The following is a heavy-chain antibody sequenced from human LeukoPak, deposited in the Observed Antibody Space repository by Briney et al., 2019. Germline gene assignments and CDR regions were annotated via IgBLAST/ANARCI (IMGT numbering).Heavy chain of an antibody. CDR2: IYIGGST. D-gene: IGHD4-17*01. J-gene: IGHJ4*02. V-gene: IGHV4-61*02. Sequence: PSETLSLTCNVSGDFITSGTYYWNWIRQPAGKGLEWIGRIYIGGSTNYNPSLKSRVTISLDKSQNQFSLKLTSATAADTAVYYCATHYGDSYFGFWGQGTLVTVSS. CDR3: ATHYGDSYFGF. CDR1: GDFITSGTYY.